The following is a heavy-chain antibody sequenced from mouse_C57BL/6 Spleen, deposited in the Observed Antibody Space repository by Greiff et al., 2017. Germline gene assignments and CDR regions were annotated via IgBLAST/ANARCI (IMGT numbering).Heavy chain of an antibody. CDR3: TRDEDYYGSTVYAMDY. Sequence: EVHLVESGEGLVKPGGSLKLSCAASGFTFSSYAMSWVRQTPEKRLEWVAYISSGGDYIYYADTVKGRFTISRDNARNTLYLQMSSLKSEDTAMYYCTRDEDYYGSTVYAMDYWGQGTSVTVSS. CDR1: GFTFSSYA. D-gene: IGHD1-1*01. V-gene: IGHV5-9-1*02. CDR2: ISSGGDYI. J-gene: IGHJ4*01.